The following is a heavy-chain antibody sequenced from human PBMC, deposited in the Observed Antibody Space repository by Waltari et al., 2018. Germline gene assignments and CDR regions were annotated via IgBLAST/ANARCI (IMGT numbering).Heavy chain of an antibody. CDR2: IYWNDDK. J-gene: IGHJ4*02. V-gene: IGHV2-5*01. D-gene: IGHD6-13*01. Sequence: QITLKESGPTLVKPTQTLTLTCTFSGFSLSTSGVGVGWIRQPPGKALEWLALIYWNDDKRYSPSLKSRLTITKDTSKNQVVLTMTNMDSVDTATYYCAHQSDWYSSSWKNPGFFDYWGQGTLVTVSS. CDR1: GFSLSTSGVG. CDR3: AHQSDWYSSSWKNPGFFDY.